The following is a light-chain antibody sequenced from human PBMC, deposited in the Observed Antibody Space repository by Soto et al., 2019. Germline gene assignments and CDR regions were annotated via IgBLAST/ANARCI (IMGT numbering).Light chain of an antibody. CDR1: QSLLHSNGYSY. J-gene: IGKJ1*01. V-gene: IGKV2-28*01. CDR3: MQALQTPRT. CDR2: LGS. Sequence: DLVMTQSPLSLPVTPGEPASISCRSSQSLLHSNGYSYLDWYRQKPGQSPQLLIYLGSNRASGVPDRFSGSGSGTDFTLKISRVEAEDVGVYYCMQALQTPRTFGQGTKVEI.